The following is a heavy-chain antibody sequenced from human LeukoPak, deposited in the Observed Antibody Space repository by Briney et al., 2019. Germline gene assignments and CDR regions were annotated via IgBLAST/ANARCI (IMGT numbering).Heavy chain of an antibody. Sequence: ASVTVSCKASGYTFTSYAMSWVRQAPGQGLEWMGWINTNTGNPTYAQGFTGRFVFSLDTSVSTAYLQISSLKAEDTAVYYCARDLLLLEAHFDYWGQGTLITVSS. CDR3: ARDLLLLEAHFDY. CDR1: GYTFTSYA. CDR2: INTNTGNP. V-gene: IGHV7-4-1*02. J-gene: IGHJ4*02. D-gene: IGHD2/OR15-2a*01.